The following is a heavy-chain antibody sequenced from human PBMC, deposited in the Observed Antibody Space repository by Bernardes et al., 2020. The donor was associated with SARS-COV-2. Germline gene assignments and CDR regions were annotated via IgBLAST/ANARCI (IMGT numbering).Heavy chain of an antibody. V-gene: IGHV4-34*01. Sequence: TLSLTCAVYGGSFSGYYWSWIRQPPGKGLEWIGEINHSGSTNYNPSLKSRVTISVDTSKNQFSLKLSSVTAADTAVYYCARGFPYAITCGGVIVKRNGMDVWGQGTTVTVSS. D-gene: IGHD3-16*02. CDR1: GGSFSGYY. CDR3: ARGFPYAITCGGVIVKRNGMDV. CDR2: INHSGST. J-gene: IGHJ6*02.